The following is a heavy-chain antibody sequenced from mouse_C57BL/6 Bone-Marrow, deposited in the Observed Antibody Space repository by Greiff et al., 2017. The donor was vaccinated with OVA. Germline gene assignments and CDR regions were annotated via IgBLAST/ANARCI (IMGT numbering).Heavy chain of an antibody. CDR3: ARYPGLLYWYFDV. D-gene: IGHD2-10*01. J-gene: IGHJ1*03. CDR1: GFTFSSYA. Sequence: EVKVVESGGGLVKPGGSLKLSCAASGFTFSSYAMSWVRQTPEKRLEWVATISDGGSYTYYPDNVKGRFTISRDNAKNNLYLQMSHLKSEDTAMYYCARYPGLLYWYFDVWGTGTTVTVSS. CDR2: ISDGGSYT. V-gene: IGHV5-4*03.